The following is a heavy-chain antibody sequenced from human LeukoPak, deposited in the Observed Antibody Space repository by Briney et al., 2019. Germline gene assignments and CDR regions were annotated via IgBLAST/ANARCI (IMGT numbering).Heavy chain of an antibody. CDR2: IIPIFGTA. Sequence: ASVKVSCKASGGTFSSYAISWVRQAPGQGLEWMGGIIPIFGTANYAQKFQGRVTITADESTSTAYMELSSLRSEDTAVYYCASSAAGPSALPKWIEEYWGQGTLVTVSS. CDR3: ASSAAGPSALPKWIEEY. V-gene: IGHV1-69*13. J-gene: IGHJ4*02. CDR1: GGTFSSYA. D-gene: IGHD6-13*01.